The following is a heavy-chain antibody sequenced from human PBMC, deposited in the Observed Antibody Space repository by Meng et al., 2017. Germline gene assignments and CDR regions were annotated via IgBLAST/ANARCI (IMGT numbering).Heavy chain of an antibody. CDR3: ARDEGYCSSTSCYRYYYYGMDV. Sequence: GESLKISCAASGFTFSSYSMNWVRQAPGKGLEWVSSISSSSSYIYYADSVKGRFTISRDNAKNSLYLQMNSLRAEDTAVYYCARDEGYCSSTSCYRYYYYGMDVWGQGTTVTVSS. J-gene: IGHJ6*02. CDR2: ISSSSSYI. CDR1: GFTFSSYS. V-gene: IGHV3-21*01. D-gene: IGHD2-2*01.